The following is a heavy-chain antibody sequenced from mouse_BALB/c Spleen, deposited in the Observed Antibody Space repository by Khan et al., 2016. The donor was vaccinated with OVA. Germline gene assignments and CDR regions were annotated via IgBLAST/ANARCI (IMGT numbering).Heavy chain of an antibody. CDR1: GYSITSGYY. J-gene: IGHJ1*01. Sequence: EVQLQESGPGLVKPSQSLSLTCSVTGYSITSGYYWNWIRQFPGNKLEWMDYIRYDGSNNYNPSLKNRISFTRDTSKNQFFLKLNSVTTEDTATYYCARDYYGTSWYFDVWGAGTTVTVSS. V-gene: IGHV3-6*02. D-gene: IGHD1-1*01. CDR2: IRYDGSN. CDR3: ARDYYGTSWYFDV.